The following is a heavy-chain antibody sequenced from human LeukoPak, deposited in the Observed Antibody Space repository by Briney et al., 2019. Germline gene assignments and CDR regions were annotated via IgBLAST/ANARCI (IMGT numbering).Heavy chain of an antibody. V-gene: IGHV3-74*01. J-gene: IGHJ4*02. D-gene: IGHD2-21*02. CDR1: GFAFSSYW. CDR3: GTNLGDGKFY. Sequence: GGSLRLSCAASGFAFSSYWMHWVRQAPGKGLVWVSHLNSDGSTTTYADSVKGRFTISRDNAKNTLYLLMDRRRAEDTAMYYWGTNLGDGKFYWGRGTLVTVSS. CDR2: LNSDGSTT.